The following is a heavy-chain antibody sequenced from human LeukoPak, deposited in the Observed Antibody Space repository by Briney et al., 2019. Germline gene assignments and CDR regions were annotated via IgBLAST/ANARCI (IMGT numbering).Heavy chain of an antibody. CDR3: AIVGATRWDY. V-gene: IGHV1-18*01. D-gene: IGHD1-26*01. J-gene: IGHJ4*02. CDR2: ISADNGDT. CDR1: GYTFTSYG. Sequence: ASVKVSCKASGYTFTSYGISWVRQAPGQGLEWVGWISADNGDTNYAQKLQGRVTMTTDTSTSTAYMELRSLRSDDTAVYYCAIVGATRWDYWGQGTLVTVSS.